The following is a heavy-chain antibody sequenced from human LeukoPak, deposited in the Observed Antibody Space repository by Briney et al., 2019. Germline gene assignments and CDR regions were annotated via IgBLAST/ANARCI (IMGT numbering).Heavy chain of an antibody. J-gene: IGHJ4*02. D-gene: IGHD4-17*01. CDR3: ARDLFIAHGGYMTTVTMIDY. V-gene: IGHV7-4-1*02. Sequence: GASVKVSCKASGYTFTSYAMNWVRQAPGQGLEWMGWINTNTGNPTYAQGLTGRFVFSLDTSVSTAYLQISSLKAEDTAVYYCARDLFIAHGGYMTTVTMIDYWGQGTLVTVSS. CDR1: GYTFTSYA. CDR2: INTNTGNP.